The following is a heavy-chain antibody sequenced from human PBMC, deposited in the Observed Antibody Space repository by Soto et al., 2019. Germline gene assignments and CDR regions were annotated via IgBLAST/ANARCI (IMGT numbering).Heavy chain of an antibody. D-gene: IGHD3-10*01. V-gene: IGHV3-23*01. CDR3: AKGGQSYDY. J-gene: IGHJ4*02. Sequence: EVQLLESGGGSVQPGGSLRLSCAASGFTFRTYAMSWVRQAPGKGLEWVSAISTSVGSTYYTDSVKGRFTISRDNSKNTLYLQMNSLRAEDTAVYYCAKGGQSYDYWGQGTLVTVSS. CDR1: GFTFRTYA. CDR2: ISTSVGST.